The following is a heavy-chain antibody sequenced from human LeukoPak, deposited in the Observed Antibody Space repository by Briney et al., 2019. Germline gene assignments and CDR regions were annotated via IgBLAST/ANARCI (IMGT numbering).Heavy chain of an antibody. CDR1: GGSFSGYY. CDR3: ARVQLWQYYFDY. Sequence: SETLSLTCAVYGGSFSGYYWSWIRQPPRKGLEWIGEISHSGSTNYNPSLKSRVTISVDTSKNQFSLKLSSVTAADTAVYYCARVQLWQYYFDYWGQGTLVTVSS. D-gene: IGHD5-18*01. CDR2: ISHSGST. V-gene: IGHV4-34*01. J-gene: IGHJ4*02.